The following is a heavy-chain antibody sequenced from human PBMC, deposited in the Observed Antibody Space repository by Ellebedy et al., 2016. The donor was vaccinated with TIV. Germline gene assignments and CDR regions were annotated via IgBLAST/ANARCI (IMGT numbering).Heavy chain of an antibody. V-gene: IGHV3-21*01. J-gene: IGHJ4*02. CDR3: ARNTGLDY. Sequence: GESLKISCAASGFTFSSYGMHWVRQAPGKGLEWVSAISGSGGSTYYADSVKGRFTISRDNAKNSLYLQMNSLRAEDTAVYYCARNTGLDYWGQGTLVTVSS. CDR2: ISGSGGST. CDR1: GFTFSSYG. D-gene: IGHD2-8*02.